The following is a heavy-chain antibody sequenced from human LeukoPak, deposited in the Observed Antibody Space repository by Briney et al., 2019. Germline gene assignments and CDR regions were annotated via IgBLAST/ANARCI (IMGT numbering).Heavy chain of an antibody. V-gene: IGHV3-11*01. CDR3: ARGLPDGAWFDP. J-gene: IGHJ5*02. Sequence: GGSLRLSCAASGFTFSDYYMSWIRQAPGKGLEWVSYISSSGSTIYYADSVKGRFTISRDNARNSLYLQMNSLRADDTAVYYCARGLPDGAWFDPWGQGTLVTVSS. CDR2: ISSSGSTI. CDR1: GFTFSDYY.